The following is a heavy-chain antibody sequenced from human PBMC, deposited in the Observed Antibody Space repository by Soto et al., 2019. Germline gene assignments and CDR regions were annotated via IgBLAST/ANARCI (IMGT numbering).Heavy chain of an antibody. D-gene: IGHD3-10*01. Sequence: GASVKVSCKAPGGTFSNHLISWVRQAPGQGLEWMGTIIPLFGTLNYAQKLQGRVTLSADRSTSTAYMELSSLRSDDTAVYYCASGSLYGSGSYPVDYWGQGTLVTVSS. CDR3: ASGSLYGSGSYPVDY. V-gene: IGHV1-69*06. CDR2: IIPLFGTL. J-gene: IGHJ4*01. CDR1: GGTFSNHL.